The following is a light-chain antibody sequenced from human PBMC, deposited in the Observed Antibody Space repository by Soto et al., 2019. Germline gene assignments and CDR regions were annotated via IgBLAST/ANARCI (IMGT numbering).Light chain of an antibody. Sequence: RVMTQSPTTLSASPGYRSTLCCRASQSVSSDLAWYHQKPGQAPRLIIYGASTRATGIPARFSGSGSGTEFTLTINSLQPEDFAVYYCQQYNNWPRTFGQGTKVDIK. J-gene: IGKJ1*01. CDR2: GAS. CDR3: QQYNNWPRT. V-gene: IGKV3-15*01. CDR1: QSVSSD.